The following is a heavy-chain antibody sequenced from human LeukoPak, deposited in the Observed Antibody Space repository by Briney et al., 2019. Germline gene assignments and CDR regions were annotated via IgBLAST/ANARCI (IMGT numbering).Heavy chain of an antibody. CDR2: IKQDGSEK. CDR3: ARVNSYDFWSGYFYYYYYMDV. J-gene: IGHJ6*03. CDR1: GFTFSSYW. Sequence: GGSLRLSCAASGFTFSSYWMSWVRQAPGKGLEWVANIKQDGSEKNYVDSVKGRFTISRDNAKNSLYLQMNSLRAEDTAVYYCARVNSYDFWSGYFYYYYYMDVWGKGTTVTVSS. D-gene: IGHD3-3*01. V-gene: IGHV3-7*01.